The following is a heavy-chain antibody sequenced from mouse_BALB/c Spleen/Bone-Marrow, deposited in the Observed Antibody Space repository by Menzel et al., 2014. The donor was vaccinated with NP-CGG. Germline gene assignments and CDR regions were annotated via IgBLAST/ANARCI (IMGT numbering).Heavy chain of an antibody. CDR1: GFSLTSYG. CDR3: ARNPPPYRLYAMDY. J-gene: IGHJ4*01. D-gene: IGHD2-14*01. V-gene: IGHV2-4-1*01. CDR2: IWSGGST. Sequence: VQLQQSGPGLVQPSQSLSITCTVPGFSLTSYGVHWVRQSPGKGLEWLGVIWSGGSTDYNAAFISRLSISKDNSKSQVFFKMNSLQADDTAIYYCARNPPPYRLYAMDYWGQGTSVTVSS.